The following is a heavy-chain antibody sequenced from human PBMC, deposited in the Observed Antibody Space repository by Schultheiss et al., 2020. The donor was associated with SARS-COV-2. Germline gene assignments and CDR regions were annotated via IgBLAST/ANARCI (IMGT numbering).Heavy chain of an antibody. CDR3: AREYFSGWIPYYYYGMDV. CDR1: GYTFTGYY. V-gene: IGHV1/OR15-3*02. CDR2: INAGNGNT. D-gene: IGHD6-19*01. Sequence: ASVKVSCKASGYTFTGYYMHWVRQAPGQGLEWMGWINAGNGNTKYSQKFQGRVTITADESTSTAYMELSSLRSEDTAVYYCAREYFSGWIPYYYYGMDVWGQGTTVTVSS. J-gene: IGHJ6*02.